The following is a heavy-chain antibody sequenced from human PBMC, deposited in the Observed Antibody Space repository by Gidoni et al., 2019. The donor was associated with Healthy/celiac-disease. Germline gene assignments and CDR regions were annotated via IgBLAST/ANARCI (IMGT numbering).Heavy chain of an antibody. J-gene: IGHJ4*02. D-gene: IGHD3-3*01. Sequence: QVQLQASGPGLVKPSQTLSLTCTVSGGSISSGGYYWSWIRQHPGKGLEWIGYIYSSGSTYYNPSLKSRVTISVDTSKNQFSLKLSSVTAADTAVYYCASHGRAGGVGYYFDYWGQGTLVTVSS. CDR2: IYSSGST. V-gene: IGHV4-31*03. CDR1: GGSISSGGYY. CDR3: ASHGRAGGVGYYFDY.